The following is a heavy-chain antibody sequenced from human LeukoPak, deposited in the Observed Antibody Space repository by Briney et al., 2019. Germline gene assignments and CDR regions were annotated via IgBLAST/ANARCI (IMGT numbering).Heavy chain of an antibody. CDR2: IIPRFGTA. V-gene: IGHV1-69*05. Sequence: SVKVSCTASGGTFSSYAISWVRQAPGQGLEGMGRIIPRFGTASYAEKFQGRVTITTDESTSTAYMELSSLRSEDTAVYYCARDLGITMIVVDAFDIWGQGTMVTVSS. D-gene: IGHD3-22*01. CDR3: ARDLGITMIVVDAFDI. J-gene: IGHJ3*02. CDR1: GGTFSSYA.